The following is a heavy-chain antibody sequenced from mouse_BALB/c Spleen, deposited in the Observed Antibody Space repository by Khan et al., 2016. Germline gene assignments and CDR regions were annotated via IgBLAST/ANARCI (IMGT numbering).Heavy chain of an antibody. J-gene: IGHJ4*01. CDR1: GFSLTSYG. Sequence: QVQLKESGPGLVAPSQSLSITCTVSGFSLTSYGVHWVRQPPGKGLEWLGVICAGGTTNYNSALMSSLSLSKDNSKSPVFLKMNSLQTDDTAIYYCARDGEFITTGLDYWGQGTTVTVSS. V-gene: IGHV2-9*02. D-gene: IGHD1-1*01. CDR3: ARDGEFITTGLDY. CDR2: ICAGGTT.